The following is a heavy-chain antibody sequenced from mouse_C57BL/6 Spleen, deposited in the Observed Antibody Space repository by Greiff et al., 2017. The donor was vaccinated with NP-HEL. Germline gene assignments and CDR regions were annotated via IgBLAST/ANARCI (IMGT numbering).Heavy chain of an antibody. J-gene: IGHJ3*01. CDR1: GFTFSDYG. CDR3: ATNSFAY. CDR2: ISSGSSTI. Sequence: EVKLMESGGGLVKPGGSLKLCCAASGFTFSDYGMHWVRQAPEKGLEWVAYISSGSSTIYYADTVKGRFTISRDNAKNTLFLQMTSLRSEDTAMYYCATNSFAYWGQGTLVTVSA. D-gene: IGHD4-1*01. V-gene: IGHV5-17*01.